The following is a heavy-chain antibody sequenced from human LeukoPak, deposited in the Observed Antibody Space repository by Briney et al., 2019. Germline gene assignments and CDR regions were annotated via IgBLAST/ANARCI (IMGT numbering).Heavy chain of an antibody. D-gene: IGHD3-3*01. CDR1: GFTFSSYW. Sequence: GGSLRLSCAASGFTFSSYWMTWVRQAPGKGLEWVANIKEDGSEQYYVASVMGRFTISRDNAKNSLYLQMNSLRAEDTAVYFCAKDDDFWSGYLDYWGQGTLVTVSS. J-gene: IGHJ4*02. CDR2: IKEDGSEQ. CDR3: AKDDDFWSGYLDY. V-gene: IGHV3-7*01.